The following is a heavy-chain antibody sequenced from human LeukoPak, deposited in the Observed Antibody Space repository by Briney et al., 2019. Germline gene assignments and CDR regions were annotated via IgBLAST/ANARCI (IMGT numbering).Heavy chain of an antibody. CDR2: IYYSGST. CDR1: GGSISSGGYY. J-gene: IGHJ5*02. Sequence: SETLSLTCTVSGGSISSGGYYWSWIRQHPGTGLEWIGYIYYSGSTYYNPSLKSRVTISVDTSKNQFSLKLSSVTAADTAVYYCARVGSCSSTSCYDWFDPWGQGTLVTVSS. CDR3: ARVGSCSSTSCYDWFDP. V-gene: IGHV4-31*03. D-gene: IGHD2-2*01.